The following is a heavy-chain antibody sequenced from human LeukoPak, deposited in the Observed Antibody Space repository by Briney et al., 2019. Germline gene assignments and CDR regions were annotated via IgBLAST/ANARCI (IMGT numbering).Heavy chain of an antibody. V-gene: IGHV4-34*01. J-gene: IGHJ4*02. D-gene: IGHD3-22*01. Sequence: SETLSLTCAVYGGSFSGYYWSWIRQPPGKGLEWIGEINHSGSTNYNPSPKSRVTISVDTSKNQFSLKLSSVTAADTAVYYCASLKATYYYDSSGYSDYWGQGTLVTVSS. CDR1: GGSFSGYY. CDR2: INHSGST. CDR3: ASLKATYYYDSSGYSDY.